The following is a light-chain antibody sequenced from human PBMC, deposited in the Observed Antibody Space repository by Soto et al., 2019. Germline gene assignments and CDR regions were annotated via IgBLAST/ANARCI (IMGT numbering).Light chain of an antibody. J-gene: IGKJ1*01. V-gene: IGKV4-1*01. CDR2: WAS. Sequence: DIVMLPPPASLAVFLVQMSRLKXNSAQSVLYSSNNKNYLAWYQQKPGQPPKLLIYWASTRESGVPDRFSGSGSGTDFTLTISSLQAEDVAVYYCQQYYSTPRTFGQGTKVDIK. CDR3: QQYYSTPRT. CDR1: QSVLYSSNNKNY.